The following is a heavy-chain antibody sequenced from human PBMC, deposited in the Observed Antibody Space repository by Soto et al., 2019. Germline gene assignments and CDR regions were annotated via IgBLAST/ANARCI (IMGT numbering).Heavy chain of an antibody. J-gene: IGHJ5*02. CDR2: IYYSGST. D-gene: IGHD4-17*01. CDR1: GGSISSGGYY. Sequence: SETLSLTCTVSGGSISSGGYYWSWIRQHPGKGLEWIGYIYYSGSTYCNPSLKSRVTISVDTSKNQFSLKLSSVTAADTAVYYCARAARAAQRKSPTGEFDPWGQGTLVTVS. V-gene: IGHV4-31*03. CDR3: ARAARAAQRKSPTGEFDP.